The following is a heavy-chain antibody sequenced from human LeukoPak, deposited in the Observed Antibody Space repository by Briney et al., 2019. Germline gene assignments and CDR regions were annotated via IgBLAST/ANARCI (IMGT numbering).Heavy chain of an antibody. CDR2: IYYSGST. J-gene: IGHJ5*02. Sequence: TPSETPSLTCTVSGGSISSSSYYWGWIRQPPGKGLEWIGSIYYSGSTYYNPSLKSRVTISVDTSKNQFSLKLSSVTAADTAVYYCARRLQTTNWFDPWGQGTLVTVSS. CDR3: ARRLQTTNWFDP. CDR1: GGSISSSSYY. D-gene: IGHD1-14*01. V-gene: IGHV4-39*07.